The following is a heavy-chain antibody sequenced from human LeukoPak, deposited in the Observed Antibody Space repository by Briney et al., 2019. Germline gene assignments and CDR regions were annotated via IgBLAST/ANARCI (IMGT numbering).Heavy chain of an antibody. CDR3: ARDTRYCSGGSCYRHIDY. Sequence: SETLSLTCTVSGGSISSYYWSWIRRHPGKGLEWIGYIYYSGSTYYNPSLKSRVTISVDTSKNQFSLKLSSVTAADTAVYYCARDTRYCSGGSCYRHIDYWGQGTLVTVSS. CDR2: IYYSGST. D-gene: IGHD2-15*01. CDR1: GGSISSYY. V-gene: IGHV4-59*06. J-gene: IGHJ4*02.